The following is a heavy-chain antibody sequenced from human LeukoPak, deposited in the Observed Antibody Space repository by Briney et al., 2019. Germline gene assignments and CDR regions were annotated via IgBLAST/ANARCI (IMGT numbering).Heavy chain of an antibody. CDR2: MNPNSGNT. CDR1: GYTFTDYY. Sequence: GASVKVSCKASGYTFTDYYMHWVRQATGQGLEWMGWMNPNSGNTGYAQKFQGRVTMTRNTSISTAYMELSSLRSEDTAVYYCARGIRYSGSSGNYWGQGTLVTVSS. V-gene: IGHV1-8*02. J-gene: IGHJ4*02. CDR3: ARGIRYSGSSGNY. D-gene: IGHD1-26*01.